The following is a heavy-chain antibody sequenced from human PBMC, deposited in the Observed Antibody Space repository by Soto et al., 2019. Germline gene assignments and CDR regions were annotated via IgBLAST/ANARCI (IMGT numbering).Heavy chain of an antibody. CDR3: AKARSYYYDSSGYSEPPAYYYYGMDV. CDR1: GFTFSSYG. CDR2: ISYDGSNK. J-gene: IGHJ6*02. V-gene: IGHV3-30*18. D-gene: IGHD3-22*01. Sequence: GGSLRLSCAASGFTFSSYGMHWVRQAPGKGLEWVAVISYDGSNKYYADSVKGRFTISRDNSKNTLYLQMNSLRAEDTAVYYCAKARSYYYDSSGYSEPPAYYYYGMDVWGQGTTVTVSS.